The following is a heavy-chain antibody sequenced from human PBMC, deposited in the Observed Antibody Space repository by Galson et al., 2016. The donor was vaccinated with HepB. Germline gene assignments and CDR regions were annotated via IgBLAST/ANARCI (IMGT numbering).Heavy chain of an antibody. CDR1: GFTFSSYW. V-gene: IGHV3-74*01. D-gene: IGHD2-15*01. Sequence: SLRLSCAASGFTFSSYWMHWVRQVPGKGLMWVSRINEDGRTINYADSVKGRFTISRDNAKNTLYLQMNTLRAEDAAVYYCARDLSGGSDYWGQGTLVTVSS. CDR3: ARDLSGGSDY. CDR2: INEDGRTI. J-gene: IGHJ4*02.